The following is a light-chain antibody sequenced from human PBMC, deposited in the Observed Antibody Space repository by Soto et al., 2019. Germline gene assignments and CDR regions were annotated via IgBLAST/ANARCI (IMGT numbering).Light chain of an antibody. CDR1: QSVSSN. V-gene: IGKV3-15*01. CDR2: GAT. J-gene: IGKJ2*01. CDR3: QQYNKWPHA. Sequence: EIVMTQSPATLSVSPGERVTLSCRASQSVSSNLAWYQQKPGLAPRLLIYGATTRATGFPARFSGSGSGTEFTLTISSLQSEDFAVYYCQQYNKWPHAFGQGTKLEI.